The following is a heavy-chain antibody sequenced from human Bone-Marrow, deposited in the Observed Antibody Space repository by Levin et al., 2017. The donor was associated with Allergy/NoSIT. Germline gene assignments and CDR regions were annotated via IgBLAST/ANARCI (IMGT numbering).Heavy chain of an antibody. Sequence: GESLKISCAASGFTFSNAWMSWVRQAPGKGLEWVGRIKSKTDGGTTDYAAPVKGRFTISSDDSKNTLYLQMNSLKTEDTAVYYCTTDPSYGSGSYYPDYWGQGTLVTVSS. V-gene: IGHV3-15*01. D-gene: IGHD3-10*01. CDR3: TTDPSYGSGSYYPDY. CDR1: GFTFSNAW. CDR2: IKSKTDGGTT. J-gene: IGHJ4*02.